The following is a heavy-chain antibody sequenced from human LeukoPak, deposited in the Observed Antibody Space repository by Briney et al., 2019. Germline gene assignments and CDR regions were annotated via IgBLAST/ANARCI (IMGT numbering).Heavy chain of an antibody. Sequence: PGGSLRLTCTVSGFTFSSSGKHWVCQAPGKGLGWVAVIWYDGSNKYYADSVKGRFTISRDNSKNTLYLQMNSLRAEDTAVYYCERDCELLLMLQLWCRGPGTLVTVPS. D-gene: IGHD5-18*01. CDR1: GFTFSSSG. J-gene: IGHJ4*02. CDR2: IWYDGSNK. V-gene: IGHV3-33*01. CDR3: ERDCELLLMLQLWC.